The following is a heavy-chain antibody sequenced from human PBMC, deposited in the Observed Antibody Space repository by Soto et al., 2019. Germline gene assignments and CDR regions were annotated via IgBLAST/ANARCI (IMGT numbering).Heavy chain of an antibody. CDR2: IYYSGST. J-gene: IGHJ4*02. CDR3: ARESYYGSGATVVGY. CDR1: GASVGSSSFY. V-gene: IGHV4-39*07. D-gene: IGHD3-10*01. Sequence: SETLSLTCTVSGASVGSSSFYWGWVRQPPGKGLESIANIYYSGSTYYSPSLKSRVTISVDTSKNQFSLKLSSVTAADTAVYYFARESYYGSGATVVGYWGLGTLVTVS.